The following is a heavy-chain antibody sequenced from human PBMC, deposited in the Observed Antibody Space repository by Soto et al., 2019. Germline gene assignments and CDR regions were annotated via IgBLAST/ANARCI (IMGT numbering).Heavy chain of an antibody. J-gene: IGHJ5*02. D-gene: IGHD6-19*01. CDR1: GYTFTSYG. V-gene: IGHV1-18*01. CDR2: ISAYNGNT. CDR3: ARVSLGYSSGWDQGGWFDP. Sequence: ASVKVSCKASGYTFTSYGISWVRQAPGRGLEWMGWISAYNGNTNYAQKLQGRVTMTTDTSTSTAYMELRSLRSDDTAVYYCARVSLGYSSGWDQGGWFDPWGQGTLVTVSS.